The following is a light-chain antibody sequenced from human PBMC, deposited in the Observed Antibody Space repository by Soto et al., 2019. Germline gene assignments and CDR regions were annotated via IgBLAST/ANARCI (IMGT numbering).Light chain of an antibody. CDR2: GAF. J-gene: IGKJ1*01. CDR3: QQYATSPRT. V-gene: IGKV3-20*01. CDR1: QSVSNSY. Sequence: EIVLTQSQGTLSLSPGERSTLSCRASQSVSNSYLAWYPQKPGQAPRLLIYGAFARATDAPDRFSGSESGTDFTLTIDRLEPEDSAVYYCQQYATSPRTVGQGTKVDIK.